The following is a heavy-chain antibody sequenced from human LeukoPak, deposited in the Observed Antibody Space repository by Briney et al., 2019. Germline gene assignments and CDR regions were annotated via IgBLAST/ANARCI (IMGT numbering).Heavy chain of an antibody. CDR2: INSDGSST. CDR1: GFTFSSYW. CDR3: AKSITTDGKGWFDP. V-gene: IGHV3-74*01. Sequence: PGGSLRLSCAASGFTFSSYWMHWVRQAPGKGLVWVSRINSDGSSTSYADSVKGRFTISRDNAKNTLYLQMNSLRAEDTAVYYCAKSITTDGKGWFDPWGQGTLVTVSS. J-gene: IGHJ5*02. D-gene: IGHD6-13*01.